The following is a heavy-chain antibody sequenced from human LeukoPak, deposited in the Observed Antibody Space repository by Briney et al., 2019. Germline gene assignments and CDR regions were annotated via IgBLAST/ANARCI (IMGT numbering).Heavy chain of an antibody. D-gene: IGHD3-22*01. Sequence: SETLSLTCAVSGYSISSGYYWSWIRQPAGKGLEWIGRIYTSGSTNYNPSLKSRVTMSVDTSKNQFSLKLSSVTAADTAVYYCARGMDSSGYYALDYWGQGTLVTVSS. CDR2: IYTSGST. V-gene: IGHV4-4*07. CDR3: ARGMDSSGYYALDY. J-gene: IGHJ4*02. CDR1: GYSISSGYY.